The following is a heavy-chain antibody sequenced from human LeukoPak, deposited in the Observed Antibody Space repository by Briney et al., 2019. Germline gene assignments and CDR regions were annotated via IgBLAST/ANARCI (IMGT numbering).Heavy chain of an antibody. D-gene: IGHD3-10*01. CDR3: ARVPTYHYYGSGSYYYFDY. CDR2: INPNSGGT. J-gene: IGHJ4*02. Sequence: ALVKVSCKASGYTFTGYYMHWVRQAPGQGLEWMGRINPNSGGTNYAQKFQGRVTMTRDTSISTAYMELSRLRSDDTAVYYCARVPTYHYYGSGSYYYFDYWGQGTLVTVSS. CDR1: GYTFTGYY. V-gene: IGHV1-2*06.